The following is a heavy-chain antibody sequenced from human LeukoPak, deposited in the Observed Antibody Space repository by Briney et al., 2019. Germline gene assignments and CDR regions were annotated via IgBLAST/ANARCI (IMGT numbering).Heavy chain of an antibody. Sequence: GASVKVSCKASGYTFTSYAMNWVRQAPGQGLEWMGWINTNTGNPTYAQGFTGRFVFSLDTSVSTAYLQISSLKAEDTAVYYCARDLRYYDFWSGRHETAVDYWGQGTPVTVSS. D-gene: IGHD3-3*01. CDR3: ARDLRYYDFWSGRHETAVDY. CDR1: GYTFTSYA. CDR2: INTNTGNP. V-gene: IGHV7-4-1*02. J-gene: IGHJ4*02.